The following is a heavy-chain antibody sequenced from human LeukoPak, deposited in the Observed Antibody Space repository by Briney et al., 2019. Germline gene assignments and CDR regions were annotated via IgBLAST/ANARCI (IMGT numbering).Heavy chain of an antibody. D-gene: IGHD3-22*01. Sequence: GRSLRLSCAASGFTFSSYGMHWVRQAPGKGLEWVAVILYDGSNKYYADSVKGRFTISRDNSKNTLYLQMNSLRAEDTAVYYCAKGYYYDSSGENYFDYWGQGTLVTVSS. V-gene: IGHV3-30*18. CDR1: GFTFSSYG. CDR3: AKGYYYDSSGENYFDY. CDR2: ILYDGSNK. J-gene: IGHJ4*02.